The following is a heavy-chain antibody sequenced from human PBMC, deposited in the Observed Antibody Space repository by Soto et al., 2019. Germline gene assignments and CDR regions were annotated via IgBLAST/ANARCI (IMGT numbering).Heavy chain of an antibody. D-gene: IGHD2-21*01. Sequence: AETLSLTCTVSGGSISSRRNYWGWIRQPPGKGLEWIGTIFYSGSTYYNPSLKSRVTISVDTSKNQFSLKLSSVTAAETAVYYCASSEFHWGQGTLVTVSS. J-gene: IGHJ4*02. CDR2: IFYSGST. V-gene: IGHV4-39*01. CDR1: GGSISSRRNY. CDR3: ASSEFH.